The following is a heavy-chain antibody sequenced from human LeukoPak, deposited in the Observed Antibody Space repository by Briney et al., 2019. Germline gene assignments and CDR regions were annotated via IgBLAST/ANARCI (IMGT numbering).Heavy chain of an antibody. CDR1: GGSISSFY. CDR3: ARGSRIVVVTAKSHYFDY. Sequence: SETLSLTCTVSGGSISSFYWSWIRQPPGKGLEWIAYIYYSGSTNYNPSLKSRVTISVDTSKNQFSLKLTSVTAADTAVYYCARGSRIVVVTAKSHYFDYWGQGTLVTVSS. D-gene: IGHD2-21*02. J-gene: IGHJ4*02. V-gene: IGHV4-59*01. CDR2: IYYSGST.